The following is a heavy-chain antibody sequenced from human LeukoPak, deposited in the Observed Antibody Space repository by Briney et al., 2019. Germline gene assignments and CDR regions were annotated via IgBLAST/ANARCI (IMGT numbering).Heavy chain of an antibody. J-gene: IGHJ4*02. Sequence: GASVKVSCKFSGYTLTVLSMHWVRQAPGKGLEWMGGFDPEDGETIYAQKFQGRVTMTEDTSTGTAYMELSSLRSEDTAVYYCATAGTGIAAAGPAYWGQGTLVTVSS. CDR3: ATAGTGIAAAGPAY. CDR2: FDPEDGET. CDR1: GYTLTVLS. D-gene: IGHD6-13*01. V-gene: IGHV1-24*01.